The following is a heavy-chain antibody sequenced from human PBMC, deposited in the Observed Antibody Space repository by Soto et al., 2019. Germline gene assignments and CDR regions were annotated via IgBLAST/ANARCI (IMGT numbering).Heavy chain of an antibody. D-gene: IGHD2-2*01. CDR3: AKYQTPEFDG. CDR1: GAYIGRGDHY. Sequence: LSLTRSVSGAYIGRGDHYSTWIRQSPGKGLEWIGYISDSGSTFYNPSLRSRLTIALDTSKNHFSLKLNSVTAADTAVYYCAKYQTPEFDGWGQGITVTGSS. V-gene: IGHV4-30-4*08. CDR2: ISDSGST. J-gene: IGHJ5*02.